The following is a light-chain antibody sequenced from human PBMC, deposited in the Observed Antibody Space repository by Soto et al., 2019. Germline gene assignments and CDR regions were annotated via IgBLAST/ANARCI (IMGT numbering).Light chain of an antibody. Sequence: DIVMTQSPDSLAVSLGERATINCKSSQSLFFSSNNNDYLAWYQQKPGQPPKLLIYWASTRESGVPDRFSGSGSGTDFTLTISSLQAEDVAVYFCQQYYSTLQTVGQGTKVEIK. CDR2: WAS. CDR3: QQYYSTLQT. J-gene: IGKJ1*01. V-gene: IGKV4-1*01. CDR1: QSLFFSSNNNDY.